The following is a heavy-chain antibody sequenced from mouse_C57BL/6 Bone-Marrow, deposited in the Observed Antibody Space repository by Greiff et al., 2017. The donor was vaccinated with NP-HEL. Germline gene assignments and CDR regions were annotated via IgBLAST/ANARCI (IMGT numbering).Heavy chain of an antibody. J-gene: IGHJ1*03. CDR3: AKIYYGYDENFDV. CDR1: GFSLTSYG. D-gene: IGHD2-2*01. Sequence: QVQLKESGPGLVQPSQSLSITCTVSGFSLTSYGVHWVRQSPGKGLEWLGVIWSGGSTDYNAAFMSRLSITQDNSKSQVFFKMNSLQADDTAIYYCAKIYYGYDENFDVWGTGTTVTVSS. CDR2: IWSGGST. V-gene: IGHV2-5*01.